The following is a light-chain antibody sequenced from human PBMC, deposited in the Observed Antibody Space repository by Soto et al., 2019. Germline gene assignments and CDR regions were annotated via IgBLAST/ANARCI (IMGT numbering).Light chain of an antibody. J-gene: IGLJ2*01. CDR3: QAWDKSSVI. CDR1: KLGDRY. CDR2: QDD. Sequence: SYELTQPPSVSVSPGQTASITCSGHKLGDRYASWYQQRPGQHPVMVMFQDDRRPSGSPDRFSGSNSGNTATLTISGTDTVDEADYYCQAWDKSSVIVGGGTKLAVL. V-gene: IGLV3-1*01.